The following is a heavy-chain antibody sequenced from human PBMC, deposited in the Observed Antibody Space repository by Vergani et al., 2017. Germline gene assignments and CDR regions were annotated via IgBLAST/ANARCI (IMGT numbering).Heavy chain of an antibody. CDR3: AREIWSGYGYYYYFYMDV. CDR2: IKQDGSEK. V-gene: IGHV3-7*01. CDR1: GFTFSSYG. Sequence: EVQLVESGGGVVQPGRSLRLSCAASGFTFSSYGMHWVRQAPGKGLEWVANIKQDGSEKYYVDSVKGRLTISRDNAKNSLYLQMNSLRAEDTAVYYCAREIWSGYGYYYYFYMDVWGKGTTVTVSS. J-gene: IGHJ6*03. D-gene: IGHD3-3*01.